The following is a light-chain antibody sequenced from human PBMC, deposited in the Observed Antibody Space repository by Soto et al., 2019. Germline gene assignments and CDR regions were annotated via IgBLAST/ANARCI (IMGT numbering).Light chain of an antibody. J-gene: IGLJ3*02. CDR2: DND. V-gene: IGLV1-51*01. CDR1: SSNIGTDY. Sequence: QSVLTQPPSVSAAPGLKVTISCSGSSSNIGTDYVSWYQQFPGTAPKVIIFDNDERPSGTPDRFSGSKSGTSATLVITELQTGDEADYYCGTWDSTLSSDVFGGGTQLTVL. CDR3: GTWDSTLSSDV.